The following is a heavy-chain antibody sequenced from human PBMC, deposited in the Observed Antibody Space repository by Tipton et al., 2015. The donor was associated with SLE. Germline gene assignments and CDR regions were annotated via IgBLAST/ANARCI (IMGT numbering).Heavy chain of an antibody. CDR2: IIPIFGSA. CDR3: ARGYDFWSGYIY. J-gene: IGHJ4*02. Sequence: QLVQSGAEVSKPGSSVKVSCKASGDTFGFYAISWVRQAPGQGLEWMGGIIPIFGSANYAQNFQGRVTITADESTNTAYMELSSLRSEDTAVYYCARGYDFWSGYIYWGQGTLVTVSS. V-gene: IGHV1-69*01. D-gene: IGHD3-3*01. CDR1: GDTFGFYA.